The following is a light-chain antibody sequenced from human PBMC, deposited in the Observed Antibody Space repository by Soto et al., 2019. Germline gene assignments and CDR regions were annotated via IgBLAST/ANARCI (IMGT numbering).Light chain of an antibody. CDR1: QSLRSY. J-gene: IGKJ5*01. CDR2: DAS. Sequence: EVVLTQSPATLSLSPGERATLSCRASQSLRSYLAWYQQKPGQAPRLLIYDASNRSTGIPARFSGSGSGTDFTLTISSLEPEYFAVYYCQQRTYWTPITFGQGTRLEIK. CDR3: QQRTYWTPIT. V-gene: IGKV3-11*01.